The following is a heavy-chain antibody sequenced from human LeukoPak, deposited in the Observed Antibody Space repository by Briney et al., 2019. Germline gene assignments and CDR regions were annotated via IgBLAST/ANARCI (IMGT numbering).Heavy chain of an antibody. CDR1: GFTVSSNY. Sequence: PVGSLILSCAASGFTVSSNYMSWVRQAPGKGLEWVSVIYSGGSTYYADSVKGRFTISRDNSKNTLYLQMNSLRVEDTAVYYCAREGSRDDYWGQGTLVTVSS. J-gene: IGHJ4*02. CDR3: AREGSRDDY. V-gene: IGHV3-66*01. CDR2: IYSGGST.